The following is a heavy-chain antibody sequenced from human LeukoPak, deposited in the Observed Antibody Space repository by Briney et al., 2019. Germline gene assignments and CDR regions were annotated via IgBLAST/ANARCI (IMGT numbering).Heavy chain of an antibody. CDR3: ARQGRDSSGRGLC. CDR1: GYSFPSYW. D-gene: IGHD6-19*01. J-gene: IGHJ4*02. Sequence: GESLKISCKVSGYSFPSYWITWVRQVPGKGLEWMGRIAPSDSYTNYNPSFEGHVTMSVEKSITTVYLQWSSLKASDTAMYYCARQGRDSSGRGLCWGQGTLVTVSS. V-gene: IGHV5-10-1*01. CDR2: IAPSDSYT.